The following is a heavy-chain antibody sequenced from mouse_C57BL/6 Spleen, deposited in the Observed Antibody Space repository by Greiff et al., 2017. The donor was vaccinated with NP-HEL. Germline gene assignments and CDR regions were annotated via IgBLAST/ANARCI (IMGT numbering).Heavy chain of an antibody. Sequence: EVMLVESGGGLVQPGGSLKLSCAASGFTFSDYYMYWVRQTPEKRLEWVAYISNGGGSTYYPDTVKGRFTISRDNAKNTLYLQMSRLKSEDTAMYYCSRSYYSNYGYFDYWGQGTTLTVSS. V-gene: IGHV5-12*01. CDR3: SRSYYSNYGYFDY. J-gene: IGHJ2*01. CDR1: GFTFSDYY. CDR2: ISNGGGST. D-gene: IGHD2-5*01.